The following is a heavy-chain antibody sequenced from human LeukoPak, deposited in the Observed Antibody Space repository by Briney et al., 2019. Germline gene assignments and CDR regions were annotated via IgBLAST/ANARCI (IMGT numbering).Heavy chain of an antibody. J-gene: IGHJ4*02. Sequence: AAVKDSCKASRYSFTTFAMNWVRQAPGQGLERMGWINTNTGNPTYAQDFTGRFVFSLDTSVTTTFLEISSLKAEDTAIYYCARSSWIQQSSDFWGQGTLVTVSS. CDR1: RYSFTTFA. CDR3: ARSSWIQQSSDF. D-gene: IGHD5-18*01. V-gene: IGHV7-4-1*02. CDR2: INTNTGNP.